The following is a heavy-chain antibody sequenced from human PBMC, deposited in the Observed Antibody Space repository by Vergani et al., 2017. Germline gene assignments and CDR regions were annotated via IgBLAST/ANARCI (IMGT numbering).Heavy chain of an antibody. V-gene: IGHV1-69*04. CDR2: IIPILGIA. Sequence: QVQLVQSGAEVKKPGSSVKVSCKASGGTFSSYAISWVRQAPGQGLEWMGRIIPILGIANYAQKFQGRVTITADKSASTAYMELSSLRSEDTAVYYCARANKGVAGTWGQGTLVTVSS. CDR1: GGTFSSYA. D-gene: IGHD6-19*01. CDR3: ARANKGVAGT. J-gene: IGHJ4*02.